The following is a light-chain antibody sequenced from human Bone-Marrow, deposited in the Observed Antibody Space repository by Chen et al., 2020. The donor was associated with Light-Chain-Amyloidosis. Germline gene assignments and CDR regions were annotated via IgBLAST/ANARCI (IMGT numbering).Light chain of an antibody. Sequence: SYELTQPPSVSVSPGQTARITCSGDDLPTKYAYWYQQKPGQAPVLVIHRDTERPSGISERFSGTSSGPTATLTMSGVQAEDEADYPWQSADSSGTYEVIFGGGTKLTVL. CDR2: RDT. CDR3: QSADSSGTYEVI. CDR1: DLPTKY. J-gene: IGLJ2*01. V-gene: IGLV3-25*03.